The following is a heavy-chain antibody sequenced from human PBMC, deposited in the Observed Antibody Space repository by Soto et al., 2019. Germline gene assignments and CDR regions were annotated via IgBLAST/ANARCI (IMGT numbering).Heavy chain of an antibody. CDR3: ARMASSGSLNWFDP. CDR2: MNPGSGNT. CDR1: GYTFTNYE. V-gene: IGHV1-8*01. D-gene: IGHD3-10*01. J-gene: IGHJ5*02. Sequence: ASVKVSCKASGYTFTNYEINWVRQATGQGLERMGWMNPGSGNTGYAHKFQGRVTMTRNISISTAYMELSRLGSDDTAIYYCARMASSGSLNWFDPWGQGTLVTVSS.